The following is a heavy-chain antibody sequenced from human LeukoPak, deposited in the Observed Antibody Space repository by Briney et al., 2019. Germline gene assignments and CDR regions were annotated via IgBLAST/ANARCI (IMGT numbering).Heavy chain of an antibody. CDR2: IWYDGSNK. CDR3: ARGDYGDY. V-gene: IGHV3-33*08. Sequence: GGSLRLSCAASGFTVSSNYMSWVRQAPGKGLEWVAVIWYDGSNKYYADSVKGRFTISRDNSKNTLYLQMNSLRAEDTAVYYCARGDYGDYFSQGTLVTVSS. J-gene: IGHJ4*02. CDR1: GFTVSSNY.